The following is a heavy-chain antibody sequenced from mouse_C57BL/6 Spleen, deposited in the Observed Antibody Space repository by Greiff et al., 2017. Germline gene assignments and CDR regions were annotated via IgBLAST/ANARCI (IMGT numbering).Heavy chain of an antibody. CDR3: ARAEDYDENVYFDY. D-gene: IGHD2-4*01. Sequence: VQLQQPGAELVMPGASVKLSCKASGYTFTSYWMHWVKQRPGQGLEWIGEIDPSDSYTNYNQKFKGKSTLTVDKSSSTAYMQLSSLTSEDSAVYYCARAEDYDENVYFDYWGQGTTLTVSS. CDR2: IDPSDSYT. V-gene: IGHV1-69*01. CDR1: GYTFTSYW. J-gene: IGHJ2*01.